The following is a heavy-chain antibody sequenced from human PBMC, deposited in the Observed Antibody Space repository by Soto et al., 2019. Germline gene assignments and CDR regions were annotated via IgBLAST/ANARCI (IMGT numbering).Heavy chain of an antibody. CDR1: GGSISSYY. V-gene: IGHV4-59*08. CDR2: IFSSGST. CDR3: ARHRSALTWFDP. Sequence: QVQLQESGPGLVKPSETLSLTCTVSGGSISSYYWSWIRQPPGKGLEWIGYIFSSGSTNYNPSLKRRVTISVDTSKDQFSLKLSSVSAADTAVYYCARHRSALTWFDPWGQGTLVTVSS. D-gene: IGHD6-19*01. J-gene: IGHJ5*02.